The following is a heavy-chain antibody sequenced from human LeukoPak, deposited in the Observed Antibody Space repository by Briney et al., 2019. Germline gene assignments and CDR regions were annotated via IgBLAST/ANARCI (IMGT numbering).Heavy chain of an antibody. CDR2: INFIRTT. V-gene: IGHV4-59*08. CDR3: ARSYSSSDHYYYYGMDV. CDR1: GGSISSYY. J-gene: IGHJ6*02. Sequence: SETLSLTCTVSGGSISSYYWNWIRQPPGQGLEWIGYINFIRTTDYNPSLKSRVTISLDTSKNRFSLKLSSVTAADTAMYYCARSYSSSDHYYYYGMDVWGQGTTVTVSS. D-gene: IGHD6-13*01.